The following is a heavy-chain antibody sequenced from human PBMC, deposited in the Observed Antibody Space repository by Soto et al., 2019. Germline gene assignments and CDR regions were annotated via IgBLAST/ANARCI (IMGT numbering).Heavy chain of an antibody. CDR3: ARHKSGGGSYPFDF. Sequence: EVQLVQSGGGLVQPGGSLRLSCAASRFTFSNYALTWVRQAPGKGLEWVSTISGSGGNTYYADSVRGRFIISRDNPKNTLFLQMNSLRADDTAVYYCARHKSGGGSYPFDFWGQGTLVTVSS. J-gene: IGHJ4*02. CDR2: ISGSGGNT. V-gene: IGHV3-23*04. D-gene: IGHD3-10*01. CDR1: RFTFSNYA.